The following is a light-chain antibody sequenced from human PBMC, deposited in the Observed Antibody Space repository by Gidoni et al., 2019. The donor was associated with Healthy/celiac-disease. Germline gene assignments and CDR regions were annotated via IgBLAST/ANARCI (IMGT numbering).Light chain of an antibody. V-gene: IGLV2-14*01. CDR2: EVS. J-gene: IGLJ2*01. CDR3: SSYTSSSVV. Sequence: QSALTQPASVSGSPGQSITISCTGTSSDVGGYNYVPWYQQHPGNAPKLMIYEVSNRPSGVSNRFSGSKSGNTASLTISGLQAEDEADYYCSSYTSSSVVFGGGTKLTVL. CDR1: SSDVGGYNY.